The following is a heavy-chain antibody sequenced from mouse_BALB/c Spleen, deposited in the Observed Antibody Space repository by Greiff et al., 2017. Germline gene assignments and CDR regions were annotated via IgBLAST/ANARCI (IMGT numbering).Heavy chain of an antibody. CDR2: ISYDGSN. Sequence: EVQRVESGPGLVKPSQSLSLTCSVTGYSITSCYYWNWIRQFPGNKLEWMGYISYDGSNNYNPSLKNRISITRDTSKNQFFLKLNSVTTEDTATYYCANYYGSSYWYFDVWGAGTTVTVSS. D-gene: IGHD1-1*01. J-gene: IGHJ1*01. V-gene: IGHV3-6*02. CDR3: ANYYGSSYWYFDV. CDR1: GYSITSCYY.